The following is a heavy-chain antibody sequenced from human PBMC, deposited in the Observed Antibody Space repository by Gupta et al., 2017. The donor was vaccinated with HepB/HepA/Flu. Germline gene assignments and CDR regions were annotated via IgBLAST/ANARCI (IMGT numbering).Heavy chain of an antibody. D-gene: IGHD6-13*01. CDR1: GFTFSDYW. CDR3: ARPGFAAAATFGWFNP. J-gene: IGHJ5*02. Sequence: EVQLVESGGDLVQPGGSLRLSCAASGFTFSDYWMSWVRQAPGKGLEWVANIKKDGSEKYYVDSVKGRFIISRENAKNSLYLQMNSLRVEETAVYYCARPGFAAAATFGWFNPWGQGTLVTVSS. V-gene: IGHV3-7*01. CDR2: IKKDGSEK.